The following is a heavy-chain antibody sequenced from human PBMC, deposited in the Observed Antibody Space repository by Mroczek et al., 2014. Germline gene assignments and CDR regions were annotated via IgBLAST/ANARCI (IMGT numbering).Heavy chain of an antibody. CDR3: ASLDYGGNSGDY. D-gene: IGHD4-23*01. CDR1: GGSFSGYY. Sequence: QVQLQESGAGLLKPSETLSLTCAVYGGSFSGYYWSWIRQPPGKGLEWIGEINHSGSTNYNPSLKSRVTISVDTSKNQFSLKLSSVTAADTAVYYCASLDYGGNSGDYWGQGTLVTVSS. J-gene: IGHJ4*02. CDR2: INHSGST. V-gene: IGHV4-34*01.